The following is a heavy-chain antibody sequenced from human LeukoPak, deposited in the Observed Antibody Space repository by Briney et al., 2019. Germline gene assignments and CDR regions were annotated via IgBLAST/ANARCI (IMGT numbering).Heavy chain of an antibody. V-gene: IGHV4-34*01. J-gene: IGHJ5*02. CDR3: ARKNARAYDFWSGQLGINWFDP. CDR1: GGSFSGYY. CDR2: INHSGST. D-gene: IGHD3-3*01. Sequence: SETLSLTCAVYGGSFSGYYWSWIRQPPGKGLEWIGEINHSGSTNYNPSLKSRVTISVDTSKNQFSLKLSSVTAADTAVYYCARKNARAYDFWSGQLGINWFDPWGQETLVTVSS.